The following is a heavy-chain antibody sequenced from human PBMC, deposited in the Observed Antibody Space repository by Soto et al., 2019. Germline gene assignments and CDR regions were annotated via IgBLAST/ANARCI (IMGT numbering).Heavy chain of an antibody. Sequence: PSDTLSLTCTFSGGSVSSVNYYCSWMGQPPGKGLEWIGYIFYSGNTNYSPSLKSRVTISVDTSKHHLSLKLTSVTAADTAVYYCVRDGRMENERGGYYYYAMDLLGQGTPVTVSS. CDR1: GGSVSSVNYY. CDR2: IFYSGNT. CDR3: VRDGRMENERGGYYYYAMDL. J-gene: IGHJ6*02. V-gene: IGHV4-61*01. D-gene: IGHD1-1*01.